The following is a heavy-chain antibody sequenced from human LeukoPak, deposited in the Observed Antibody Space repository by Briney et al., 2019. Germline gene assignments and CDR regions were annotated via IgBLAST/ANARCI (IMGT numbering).Heavy chain of an antibody. Sequence: GASVKVSCKASGGTFSSYAISWVRQAPGQGLEWMGRIIPIFGTANYAQKFQGRVTITTDESTSTAYMELSSLRSEDTAVYYCARDPSSSSWLPKLARWGQGTLLTVSS. CDR3: ARDPSSSSWLPKLAR. V-gene: IGHV1-69*05. D-gene: IGHD3-22*01. CDR1: GGTFSSYA. J-gene: IGHJ1*01. CDR2: IIPIFGTA.